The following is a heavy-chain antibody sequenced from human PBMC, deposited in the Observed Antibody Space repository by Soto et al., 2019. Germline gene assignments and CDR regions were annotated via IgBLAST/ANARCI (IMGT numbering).Heavy chain of an antibody. J-gene: IGHJ4*02. V-gene: IGHV4-59*01. CDR2: VFYGGT. CDR3: ASYRGALYFES. D-gene: IGHD3-16*01. CDR1: GRSMSGNY. Sequence: QVHLQESGPGLVQPSETLSLTCSVSGRSMSGNYWSWIRQSPDKGLEWLGYVFYGGTDYNPSLGGRVSMSVETSKSQFSLKLTSVTVADTAVYYCASYRGALYFESWGPGILVTVSA.